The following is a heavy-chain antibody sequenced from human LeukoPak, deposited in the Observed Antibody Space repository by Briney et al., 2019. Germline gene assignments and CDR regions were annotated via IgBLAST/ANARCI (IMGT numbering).Heavy chain of an antibody. Sequence: GGALRLSCVASRFTLSSYWMNWVRQAPGQGLEWVANIKQDGSEKYYVDSVKGRFTISRDNAKNSLYLQMNSLRAEYTAVYYCASRTSSSGYWGQESLVTVSS. CDR1: RFTLSSYW. V-gene: IGHV3-7*01. J-gene: IGHJ4*02. D-gene: IGHD6-6*01. CDR3: ASRTSSSGY. CDR2: IKQDGSEK.